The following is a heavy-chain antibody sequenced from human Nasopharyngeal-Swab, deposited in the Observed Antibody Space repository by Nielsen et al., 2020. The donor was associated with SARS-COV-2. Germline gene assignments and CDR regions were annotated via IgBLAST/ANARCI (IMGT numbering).Heavy chain of an antibody. CDR2: IRSKAYGGTI. D-gene: IGHD6-13*01. J-gene: IGHJ4*02. Sequence: WIRQPPGKGLEWVGFIRSKAYGGTIEYAASVKGRFTISRDDSKSIAYLQMNSLKTEDTAVYYCTRVTSSWYFSIDYWGQGTLVTVSS. CDR3: TRVTSSWYFSIDY. V-gene: IGHV3-49*02.